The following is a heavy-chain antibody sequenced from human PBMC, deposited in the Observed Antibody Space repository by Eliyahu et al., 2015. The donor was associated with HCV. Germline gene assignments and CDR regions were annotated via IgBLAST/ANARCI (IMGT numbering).Heavy chain of an antibody. CDR2: INHSGST. D-gene: IGHD3-16*02. CDR3: ARDPSDHYIWGSYRRGLDY. Sequence: GLEWIGEINHSGSTNYNPSLKSRVTISVDTSKNQFSLKLSSVTAADTAVYYCARDPSDHYIWGSYRRGLDYWGQGTLVTVSS. J-gene: IGHJ4*02. V-gene: IGHV4-34*01.